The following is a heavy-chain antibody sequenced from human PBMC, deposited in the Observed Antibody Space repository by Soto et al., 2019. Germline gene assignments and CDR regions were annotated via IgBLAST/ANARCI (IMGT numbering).Heavy chain of an antibody. V-gene: IGHV3-30*18. CDR1: GFTFSSYA. D-gene: IGHD6-19*01. J-gene: IGHJ4*02. Sequence: QVQLVESGGGVVQPGRSLRLSCAASGFTFSSYAMHWVRQAPGKGLEWVAVISYDGSNKYYADSVKGRFTISRDNSKNMLYLQMNSLRAEDTAVYYCAKAISGWYYDYWGQGTLVTVSS. CDR2: ISYDGSNK. CDR3: AKAISGWYYDY.